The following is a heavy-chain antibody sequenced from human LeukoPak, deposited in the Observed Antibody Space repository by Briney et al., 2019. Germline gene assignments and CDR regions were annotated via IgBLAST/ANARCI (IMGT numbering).Heavy chain of an antibody. D-gene: IGHD4-23*01. J-gene: IGHJ4*02. V-gene: IGHV3-33*06. CDR2: IWYDGGNK. Sequence: GGSLRLSCAASGFTFSSYGMHWVRQAPGKGLEWVAVIWYDGGNKYYADSVKGRFTISRDNSKNTLYLQMNSLRAEDTAVYYCAKELHDYGGNPLDYWGQGTLVTVSS. CDR1: GFTFSSYG. CDR3: AKELHDYGGNPLDY.